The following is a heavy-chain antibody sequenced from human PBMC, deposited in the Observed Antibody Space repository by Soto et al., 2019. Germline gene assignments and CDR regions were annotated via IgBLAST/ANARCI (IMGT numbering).Heavy chain of an antibody. CDR1: GYTLTELS. CDR3: ATSLHCGGDCYYFQH. V-gene: IGHV1-24*01. CDR2: FDPEDGET. D-gene: IGHD2-21*02. Sequence: ASVKVSCKVSGYTLTELSMHWVRQAPGKGLEWMGGFDPEDGETIYAQKFQGRVTMTEDTSTDTAYMELSSLRSEDTAVYYCATSLHCGGDCYYFQHWGQGTLVTVSS. J-gene: IGHJ1*01.